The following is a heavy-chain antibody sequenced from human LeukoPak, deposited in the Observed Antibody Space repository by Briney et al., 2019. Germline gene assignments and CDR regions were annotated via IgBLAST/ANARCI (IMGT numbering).Heavy chain of an antibody. Sequence: PGGSLRLSCEASGFRFSSYGMSWVRQAPGKGLEWVSTIKQYGSEKYYVDSVKGRFTISRDNAKKSLFLQMDSLRGEDTAVYYCARAAGISALGNWGQGTLVTVSS. V-gene: IGHV3-7*03. D-gene: IGHD6-13*01. CDR2: IKQYGSEK. J-gene: IGHJ4*02. CDR1: GFRFSSYG. CDR3: ARAAGISALGN.